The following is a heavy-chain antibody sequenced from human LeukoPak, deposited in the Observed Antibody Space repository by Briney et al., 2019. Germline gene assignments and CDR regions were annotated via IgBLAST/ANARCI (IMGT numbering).Heavy chain of an antibody. CDR1: GYTFTSYD. J-gene: IGHJ4*02. CDR3: ARARSWSDFDY. V-gene: IGHV1-8*01. CDR2: MNPNSGNT. Sequence: ASVTVSCTASGYTFTSYDINWVRQATGQGLEWMGWMNPNSGNTGYAQKFQGRVTMTRNTSISTAYMELSSLRSEDTAVYYCARARSWSDFDYWGQGTLVTVSS. D-gene: IGHD6-13*01.